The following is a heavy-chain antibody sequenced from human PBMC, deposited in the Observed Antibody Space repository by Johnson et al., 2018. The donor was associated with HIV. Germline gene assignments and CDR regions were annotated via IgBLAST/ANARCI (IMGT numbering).Heavy chain of an antibody. CDR1: GFTFSDYY. V-gene: IGHV3-11*01. D-gene: IGHD1-26*01. CDR3: ARGAVGGTTYAFDI. CDR2: ISNSGGTI. Sequence: QVQLVESGGGLVKPGGSLRLSCLASGFTFSDYYMSWIRQAPGKGLEWVSYISNSGGTIYSADSVQGRFTISRDNAKNSLFLQMNSLRAEDTALYYCARGAVGGTTYAFDIWGQGTLVTVSS. J-gene: IGHJ3*02.